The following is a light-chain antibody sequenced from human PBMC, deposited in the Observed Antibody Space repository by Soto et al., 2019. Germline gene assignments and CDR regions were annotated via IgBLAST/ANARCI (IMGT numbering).Light chain of an antibody. CDR1: QSVSSN. Sequence: EIVMTQSPATLSVSPGERATLSCRASQSVSSNLAWYQQKPGQAPRLLIDGASTRATGVPARFSGSGSGTEFTLTISSLQSEDFAVYYCQQYYDWPMYTFGQGTKLEI. CDR2: GAS. J-gene: IGKJ2*01. V-gene: IGKV3-15*01. CDR3: QQYYDWPMYT.